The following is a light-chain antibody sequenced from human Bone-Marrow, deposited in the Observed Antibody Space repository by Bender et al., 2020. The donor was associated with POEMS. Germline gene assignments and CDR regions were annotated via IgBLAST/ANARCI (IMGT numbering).Light chain of an antibody. CDR2: NNE. V-gene: IGLV1-40*01. Sequence: QSVLTQPPSVSGAPGQTVTISCTGTSSNMGAGYGVNWYQQLPGTAPKLLIYNNETRPSGVPDRICGSKCGTSASLAITGLQAEGEADYYCQSYDISLSGWVFGGGPKLTAL. CDR3: QSYDISLSGWV. J-gene: IGLJ3*02. CDR1: SSNMGAGYG.